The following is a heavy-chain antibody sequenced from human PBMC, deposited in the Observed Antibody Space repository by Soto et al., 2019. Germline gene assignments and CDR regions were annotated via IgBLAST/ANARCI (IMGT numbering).Heavy chain of an antibody. V-gene: IGHV4-4*07. J-gene: IGHJ4*02. D-gene: IGHD3-22*01. CDR3: ARGTPYYDSSGYSYYFDY. CDR2: FYTSGSA. CDR1: GGSISTYY. Sequence: SETLSLTCTVSGGSISTYYWSWMRQPAGKGLEWIGRFYTSGSANYNPSLKSRVTMSVDTSNNQFSLKLSSVTAADTAVYYCARGTPYYDSSGYSYYFDYWGQGALVTVSS.